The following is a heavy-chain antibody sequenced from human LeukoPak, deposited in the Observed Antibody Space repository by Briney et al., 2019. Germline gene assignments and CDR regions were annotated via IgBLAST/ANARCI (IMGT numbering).Heavy chain of an antibody. Sequence: GGCLRLSCAASGFIFSDFDMHWVRQVTGKGLEWVSAIGTTGDTYHPGSVKGRFTISRENAKNSLYLQMNSLRAEDTAVYYCARATISVAYAFDIWGQGTMVTVCS. CDR1: GFIFSDFD. V-gene: IGHV3-13*04. D-gene: IGHD6-19*01. J-gene: IGHJ3*02. CDR3: ARATISVAYAFDI. CDR2: IGTTGDT.